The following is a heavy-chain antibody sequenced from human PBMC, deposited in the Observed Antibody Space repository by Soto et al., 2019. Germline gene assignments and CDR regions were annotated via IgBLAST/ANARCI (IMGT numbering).Heavy chain of an antibody. D-gene: IGHD6-13*01. CDR1: GYTFTGYY. CDR3: ARDPRQQLVSFPLDY. V-gene: IGHV1-2*02. J-gene: IGHJ4*02. CDR2: INPNSGGT. Sequence: SVKVSCKASGYTFTGYYMHWVRQAPGQGLEWMGWINPNSGGTSYAQKFQGRVTMTRDTSISTSYMELSSLRSDDTAVYYCARDPRQQLVSFPLDYWGQGTLVTVSS.